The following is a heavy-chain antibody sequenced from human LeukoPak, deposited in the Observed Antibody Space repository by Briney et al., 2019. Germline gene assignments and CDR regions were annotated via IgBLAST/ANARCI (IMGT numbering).Heavy chain of an antibody. CDR2: IRSKAHSYAT. J-gene: IGHJ4*02. V-gene: IGHV3-73*01. Sequence: GGSLRLSCAASGFTFSGSAMHWVRQASGKGLEWVGRIRSKAHSYATAYAASVKGRFTISRDDSKNTAHLQMNSLRAEDTAVYYCAKDPPHGLWFGELFEEVYWGQGTLVTVSS. CDR1: GFTFSGSA. CDR3: AKDPPHGLWFGELFEEVY. D-gene: IGHD3-10*01.